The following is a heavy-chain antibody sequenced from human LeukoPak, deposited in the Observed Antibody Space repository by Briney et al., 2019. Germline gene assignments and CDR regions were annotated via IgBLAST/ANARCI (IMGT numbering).Heavy chain of an antibody. J-gene: IGHJ1*01. CDR3: AKDGYYYDSSGYAEYFQH. CDR1: GFTFSSYG. V-gene: IGHV3-30*18. D-gene: IGHD3-22*01. CDR2: ISYDGSNK. Sequence: PGRSLRLSCAASGFTFSSYGMHWVRQAPGKGLEWVAVISYDGSNKYYADSVKGRFTTSRDNSKNTLYLQMNSLRAEDTAVYYCAKDGYYYDSSGYAEYFQHWGQGTLVTVSS.